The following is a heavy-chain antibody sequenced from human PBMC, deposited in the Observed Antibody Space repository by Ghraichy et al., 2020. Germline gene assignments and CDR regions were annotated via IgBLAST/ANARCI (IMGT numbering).Heavy chain of an antibody. CDR2: IYYSGST. V-gene: IGHV4-59*01. CDR3: ARGRGVWYFDL. J-gene: IGHJ2*01. Sequence: SETLSLTCTVSGGSISGYYWNWIRQPPGKGLEWIGYIYYSGSTNYNPSLRSRLTISIDTSKNQFSLKLSSVTAADTAVYYCARGRGVWYFDLWGRGTLVTVSS. CDR1: GGSISGYY. D-gene: IGHD3-10*01.